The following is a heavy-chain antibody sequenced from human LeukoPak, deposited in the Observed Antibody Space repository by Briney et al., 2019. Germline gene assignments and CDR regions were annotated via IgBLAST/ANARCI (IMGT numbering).Heavy chain of an antibody. J-gene: IGHJ4*02. V-gene: IGHV1-58*02. CDR3: AALSYYDFWSGYYRSDY. CDR1: GFTFTSSA. D-gene: IGHD3-3*01. Sequence: ASVKVSCKASGFTFTSSAMQWVRQARGQRLEWIGWIVVGSGNTNYAQKFQERVTITRDMSTSTAYMELSSLRSEDTAVYYCAALSYYDFWSGYYRSDYWGQGTLVTVSS. CDR2: IVVGSGNT.